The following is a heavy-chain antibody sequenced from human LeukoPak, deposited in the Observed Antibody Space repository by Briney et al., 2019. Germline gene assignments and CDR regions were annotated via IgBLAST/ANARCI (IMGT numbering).Heavy chain of an antibody. CDR1: GFTFDDYA. CDR2: ISWNSGSI. D-gene: IGHD1-7*01. CDR3: AKDINWNYGVGAFDI. V-gene: IGHV3-9*03. Sequence: GGSLRLSCAASGFTFDDYAMHWVRQAPGKGLEWVSGISWNSGSIGYADSVKGRFTISRDNAKNSLYLQMNSLRAEDMALYYCAKDINWNYGVGAFDIRGQGTMVTVSS. J-gene: IGHJ3*02.